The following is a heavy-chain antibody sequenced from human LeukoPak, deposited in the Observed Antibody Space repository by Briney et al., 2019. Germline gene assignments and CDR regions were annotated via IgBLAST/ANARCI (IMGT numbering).Heavy chain of an antibody. D-gene: IGHD4-17*01. CDR1: GFTFSSYG. V-gene: IGHV3-33*01. CDR3: ARAEASVTTEYYFDY. CDR2: IWNDGSNK. J-gene: IGHJ4*02. Sequence: GGSLRLSCAASGFTFSSYGMYWVRQAPGKGLEWVPVIWNDGSNKYYADSVKGRFTISRDNSKNTLYLQMNSLRAEDTAVYYCARAEASVTTEYYFDYWGQGTLVTVSS.